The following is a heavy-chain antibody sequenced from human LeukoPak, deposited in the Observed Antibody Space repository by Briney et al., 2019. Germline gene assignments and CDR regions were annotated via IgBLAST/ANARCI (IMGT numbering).Heavy chain of an antibody. D-gene: IGHD6-19*01. CDR2: IRYDGSNK. J-gene: IGHJ5*02. CDR1: GFTFSSYG. CDR3: AKEPQDSGWYWFDP. Sequence: GGSLRLSCAASGFTFSSYGMHWVRQAPGKGLEWVAFIRYDGSNKYYADSVKGRFTISRDNSKNTLYLQMNSLRAEDTALYYCAKEPQDSGWYWFDPWGQGTLVTVSS. V-gene: IGHV3-30*02.